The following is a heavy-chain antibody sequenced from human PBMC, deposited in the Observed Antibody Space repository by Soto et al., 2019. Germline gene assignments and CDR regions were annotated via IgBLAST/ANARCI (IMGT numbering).Heavy chain of an antibody. CDR3: ARHLQLGFGEYRYGMDV. V-gene: IGHV4-59*08. CDR1: NGSIKTDNYY. D-gene: IGHD3-10*01. CDR2: IYYSGST. J-gene: IGHJ6*02. Sequence: SETLSLTCTVSNGSIKTDNYYWSWIRQPPGKGLEWIGYIYYSGSTNYNPSLKSRVTISVDTSKNQFSLKLSSVTAADTAVYYCARHLQLGFGEYRYGMDVWGQATTVTVS.